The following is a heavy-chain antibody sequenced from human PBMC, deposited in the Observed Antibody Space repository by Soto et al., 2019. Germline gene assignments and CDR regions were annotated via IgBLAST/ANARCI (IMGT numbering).Heavy chain of an antibody. V-gene: IGHV1-69*01. CDR1: GGTFSSYA. J-gene: IGHJ6*02. Sequence: QVQLVQSGAEVKKPGSSVKVSCKASGGTFSSYAISWVRQAPGQGLEWMGGNIPIFGTANYAQKFQGRVTITADESTSTAYMELSSLRSEDTAVYYCAREWELPPSRYYGMDVWGQGTTVTVSS. CDR3: AREWELPPSRYYGMDV. D-gene: IGHD1-26*01. CDR2: NIPIFGTA.